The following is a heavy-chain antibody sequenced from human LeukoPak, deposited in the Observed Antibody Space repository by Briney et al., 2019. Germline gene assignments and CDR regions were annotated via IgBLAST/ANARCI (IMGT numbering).Heavy chain of an antibody. CDR1: GGSISSSNYN. J-gene: IGHJ4*02. V-gene: IGHV4-39*01. D-gene: IGHD5-18*01. Sequence: KASETLSLTCTVSGGSISSSNYNWGWIRQPPGKGLEWVGSIYYSGSTYYNPSLKSRVTISVDTSKNQFSLKLSSVTAADTAVYYCARLGDSYATDYWGQGTLVTVSS. CDR2: IYYSGST. CDR3: ARLGDSYATDY.